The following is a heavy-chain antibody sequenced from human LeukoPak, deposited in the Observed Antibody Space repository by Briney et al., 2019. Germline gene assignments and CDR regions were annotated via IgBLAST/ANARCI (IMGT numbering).Heavy chain of an antibody. CDR2: ISYDGSNK. J-gene: IGHJ3*02. D-gene: IGHD5-18*01. CDR1: GFTFSSHG. V-gene: IGHV3-33*05. Sequence: GGSLRLSCAASGFTFSSHGMHWVRQAPGKGLEWVAVISYDGSNKYYADSVKGRFTISRDNSKNTLYLQMNSLRAEDTAVYYCAGKDTAMYSYAFHIWGQGTMVTVSS. CDR3: AGKDTAMYSYAFHI.